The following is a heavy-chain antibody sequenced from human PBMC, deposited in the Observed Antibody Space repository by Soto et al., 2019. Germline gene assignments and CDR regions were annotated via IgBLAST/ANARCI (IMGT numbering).Heavy chain of an antibody. J-gene: IGHJ6*04. Sequence: EVQLVESGGGLVQPGRSLRLSCAASGFTFDDYAMHWVRQAPGKGLEWVSGISWNSGSIGYADSVKGRFTISRDNAKNSLYLQMNSLRAEDTALYYCAKGIVVPAAIPSYGMDVWGKGTTVTVSS. D-gene: IGHD2-2*02. V-gene: IGHV3-9*01. CDR2: ISWNSGSI. CDR1: GFTFDDYA. CDR3: AKGIVVPAAIPSYGMDV.